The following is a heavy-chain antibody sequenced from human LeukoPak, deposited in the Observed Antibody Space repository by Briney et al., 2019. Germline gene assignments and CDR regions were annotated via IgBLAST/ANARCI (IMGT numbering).Heavy chain of an antibody. CDR3: AKEWVKLSNFEH. V-gene: IGHV3-30*18. CDR2: MSYDGSNK. CDR1: GFTFSSYG. D-gene: IGHD2-21*01. Sequence: PGRSLRLSCAASGFTFSSYGMHWVRQAPGKGLEWVAVMSYDGSNKYYADSVKGRFTISRDNSKNTLYLQMNSLRAEDTAVYYCAKEWVKLSNFEHWGQGTLVTVSS. J-gene: IGHJ4*02.